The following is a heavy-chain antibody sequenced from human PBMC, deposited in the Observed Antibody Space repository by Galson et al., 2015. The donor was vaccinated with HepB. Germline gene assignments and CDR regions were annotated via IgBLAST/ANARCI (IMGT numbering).Heavy chain of an antibody. D-gene: IGHD5-24*01. CDR2: IRSKANSYAT. J-gene: IGHJ3*02. CDR1: GFTFSGSA. V-gene: IGHV3-73*01. Sequence: SLRLSCAASGFTFSGSAMHWVRQASGKGLEWVGRIRSKANSYATAYAASVKGRFTISRDDTKNTAYLQMNSLKTEDTAVYYCTTPARRDGYRESPQNDAFDIWGQGTMVTVSS. CDR3: TTPARRDGYRESPQNDAFDI.